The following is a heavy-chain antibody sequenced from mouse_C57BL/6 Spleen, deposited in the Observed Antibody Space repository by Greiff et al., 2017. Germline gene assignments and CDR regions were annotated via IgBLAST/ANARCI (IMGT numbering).Heavy chain of an antibody. J-gene: IGHJ3*01. CDR3: ARSYYGSPLCAY. CDR2: INPGSGGT. V-gene: IGHV1-54*01. Sequence: VQLQQSGAELVRPGTSVKVSCKASGYAFTNYLLEWVKQRPGQGLEWIGVINPGSGGTNYNEKFKGKATLTADKSSSTAYMQLSSLTSEDSAVYICARSYYGSPLCAYWGQGTLVTVSA. CDR1: GYAFTNYL. D-gene: IGHD1-1*01.